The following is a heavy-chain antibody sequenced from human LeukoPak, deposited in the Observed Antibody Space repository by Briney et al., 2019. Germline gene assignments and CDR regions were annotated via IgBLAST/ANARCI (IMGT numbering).Heavy chain of an antibody. D-gene: IGHD1-1*01. CDR3: AKGELEGNLDY. J-gene: IGHJ4*02. Sequence: GRSLRLSCAASGFTFDGYAMHWVRQAPGKGLEWVSGISWNSGSIGYADSVKGRFTISRDNAKNSLYLQMNSLRAEDTALYYCAKGELEGNLDYWGQGTLVTVSS. CDR2: ISWNSGSI. CDR1: GFTFDGYA. V-gene: IGHV3-9*01.